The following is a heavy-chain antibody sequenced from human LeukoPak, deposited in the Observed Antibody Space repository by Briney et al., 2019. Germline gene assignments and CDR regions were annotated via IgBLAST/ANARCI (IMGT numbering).Heavy chain of an antibody. CDR2: ISYSGTI. V-gene: IGHV4-39*01. Sequence: SETLSLTCIVTGGSISNSNYYWGWIRQPPGKGLEWIGSISYSGTIFSNPSLRSRVTKSVDTSRNQFSMKLSSVTAADTAVYYCARHSSYYDDSGSYYYFDSWGQGTLVTVSS. CDR3: ARHSSYYDDSGSYYYFDS. J-gene: IGHJ4*02. D-gene: IGHD3-22*01. CDR1: GGSISNSNYY.